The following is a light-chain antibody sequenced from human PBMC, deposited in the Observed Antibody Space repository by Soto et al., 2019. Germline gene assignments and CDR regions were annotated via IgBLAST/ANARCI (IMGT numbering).Light chain of an antibody. CDR2: GAS. V-gene: IGKV3-15*01. J-gene: IGKJ1*01. Sequence: IVLTQSPATLSVSPGDTATLSCRANQSVSSNLAWYQQKHGQDPRLLIYGASTRATAIPARFSGSGSGTEFTLNIARLQSEDIAVYYCQQYDSWLVWRFGQGTKVEI. CDR3: QQYDSWLVWR. CDR1: QSVSSN.